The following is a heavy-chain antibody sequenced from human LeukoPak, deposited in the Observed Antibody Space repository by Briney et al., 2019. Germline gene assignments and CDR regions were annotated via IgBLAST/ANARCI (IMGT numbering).Heavy chain of an antibody. D-gene: IGHD3-22*01. CDR3: AKGGYYERPWYFDY. Sequence: PGRSLRLSCAASGFTFSSYGMHWVRQAPGKGLEWVAVIWYDGSNKYYADSVKGRVTISRDNSKNTLYLQMNSLRAEDTAVYYCAKGGYYERPWYFDYWGQGTLVTVSS. CDR2: IWYDGSNK. J-gene: IGHJ4*02. V-gene: IGHV3-33*06. CDR1: GFTFSSYG.